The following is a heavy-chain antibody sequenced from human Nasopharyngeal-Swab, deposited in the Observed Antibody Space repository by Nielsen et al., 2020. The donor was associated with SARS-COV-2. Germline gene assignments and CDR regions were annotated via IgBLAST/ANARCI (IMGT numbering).Heavy chain of an antibody. J-gene: IGHJ4*01. Sequence: GESLKISCAASGFTFSSSWMHWIRQDPGKGLVWVAHMNSDGSTINYGDSVMGRFIISRDNAKNMLYLQMYSLRAEDTAVYYCATAGNYRFDNWGHGTLVTVSS. D-gene: IGHD3-16*02. V-gene: IGHV3-74*01. CDR2: MNSDGSTI. CDR3: ATAGNYRFDN. CDR1: GFTFSSSW.